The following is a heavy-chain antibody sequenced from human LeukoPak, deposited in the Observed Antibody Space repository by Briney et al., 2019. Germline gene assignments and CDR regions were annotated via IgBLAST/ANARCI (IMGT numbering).Heavy chain of an antibody. CDR2: VNIHGSGT. J-gene: IGHJ6*03. CDR3: LAGYYYSQMDV. D-gene: IGHD6-13*01. Sequence: GGSLRLSCAASGFTFSDYWMHWVRQPPGNGLVRVARVNIHGSGTDYADSVKGRFTISRDNAKNTLYLQMTSLRAEDTAVYYALAGYYYSQMDVWGKGTAVTVSS. CDR1: GFTFSDYW. V-gene: IGHV3-74*01.